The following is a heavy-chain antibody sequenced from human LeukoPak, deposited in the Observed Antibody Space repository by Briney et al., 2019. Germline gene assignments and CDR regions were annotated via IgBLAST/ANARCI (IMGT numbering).Heavy chain of an antibody. J-gene: IGHJ4*02. V-gene: IGHV4-59*08. CDR1: GGSISSYY. Sequence: SETLSLTCAVSGGSISSYYWSWIRQPPGKGLEWIGNIYNTGSTNYNPSLKSRVTISVDTSKNQFSLKLSSVTAADTAVYYCARQLSTSSWYYFDYWGQGTLVTVSS. D-gene: IGHD6-13*01. CDR2: IYNTGST. CDR3: ARQLSTSSWYYFDY.